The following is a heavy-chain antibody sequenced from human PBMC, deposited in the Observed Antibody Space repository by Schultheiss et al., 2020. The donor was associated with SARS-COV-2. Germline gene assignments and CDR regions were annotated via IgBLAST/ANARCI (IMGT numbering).Heavy chain of an antibody. J-gene: IGHJ4*02. V-gene: IGHV4-34*01. CDR1: GFTFSGSA. CDR2: INHSGST. Sequence: GSLRLSCAASGFTFSGSAMHWVRQAPGKGLEWIGEINHSGSTNYNPSLKSRVTISVDTSKNQFSLKLSSVTAADTAVYYCASTARYYFDYWGQGTLVTLSS. CDR3: ASTARYYFDY. D-gene: IGHD5-18*01.